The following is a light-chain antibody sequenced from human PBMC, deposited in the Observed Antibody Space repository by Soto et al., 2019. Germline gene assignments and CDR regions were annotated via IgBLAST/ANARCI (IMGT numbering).Light chain of an antibody. Sequence: QSVLTQPPSASGTPGQRVTISCSGSSSIIGSNTVNWYQQLPGTAPTLLIYSNNQRPSGVPDRFSGSKSGTSASLAVNGLQSEDEADYYCAAWDDSLNGPLFGGGTKLTVL. CDR3: AAWDDSLNGPL. J-gene: IGLJ3*02. CDR1: SSIIGSNT. V-gene: IGLV1-44*01. CDR2: SNN.